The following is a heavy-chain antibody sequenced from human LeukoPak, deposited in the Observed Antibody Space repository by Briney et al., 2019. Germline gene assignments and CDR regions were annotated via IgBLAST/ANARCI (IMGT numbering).Heavy chain of an antibody. V-gene: IGHV3-30-3*01. CDR2: ISYDGTEI. Sequence: GRSLRLSCAASGFTFSGYAMHWVRQAPGKGLEWVAVISYDGTEISYADSVKGRFNISRDNSKNTLYLQMNSLRAEDTAVYYCARAPYYYGSGITPDYWGQGTLVTVSS. CDR3: ARAPYYYGSGITPDY. J-gene: IGHJ4*02. D-gene: IGHD3-10*01. CDR1: GFTFSGYA.